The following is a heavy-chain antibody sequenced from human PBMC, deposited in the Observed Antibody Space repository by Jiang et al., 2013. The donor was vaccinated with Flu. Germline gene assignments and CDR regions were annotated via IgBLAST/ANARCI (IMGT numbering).Heavy chain of an antibody. D-gene: IGHD5-18*01. Sequence: SQTLSLTCAISGDSVSSNSASWNWIRQSPSRGLEWLGKTFYRSRWYNDYAASVKSRITISPDTSKNQFSLQLNSVTPEDTAVYYCARDGYTDGSNDGFDIWGQGTMVTV. J-gene: IGHJ3*02. CDR2: TFYRSRWYN. CDR3: ARDGYTDGSNDGFDI. CDR1: GDSVSSNSAS. V-gene: IGHV6-1*01.